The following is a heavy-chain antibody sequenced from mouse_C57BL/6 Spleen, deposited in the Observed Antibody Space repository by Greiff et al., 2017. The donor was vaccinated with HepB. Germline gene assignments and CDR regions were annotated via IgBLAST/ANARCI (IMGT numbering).Heavy chain of an antibody. Sequence: VQLKESGPELVKPGASVKISCNASGYSFTDYNLNWVKQSNGKSLEWCGVINPNYGTTSYNQKFKGKATLTVDQSSSTDYMQLNSLTSEDSAVYNCARRGYGSSYVEYFDYWGQGTTLTVSS. CDR2: INPNYGTT. CDR1: GYSFTDYN. CDR3: ARRGYGSSYVEYFDY. D-gene: IGHD1-1*01. V-gene: IGHV1-39*01. J-gene: IGHJ2*01.